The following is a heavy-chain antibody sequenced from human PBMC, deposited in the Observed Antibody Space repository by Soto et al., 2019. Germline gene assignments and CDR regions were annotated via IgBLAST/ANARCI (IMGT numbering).Heavy chain of an antibody. D-gene: IGHD3-22*01. CDR1: GFTFSSYA. CDR3: ARVVDYYDSSGYYLGPLFDY. Sequence: GGSLRLSCAASGFTFSSYAMHWVRQAPGKGLEWVAVISYDGSNKYYADSVKGRFTISRDNSKNTLYLQMNSLRAEDTAVYYCARVVDYYDSSGYYLGPLFDYWGQGTLVTVSS. V-gene: IGHV3-30-3*01. CDR2: ISYDGSNK. J-gene: IGHJ4*02.